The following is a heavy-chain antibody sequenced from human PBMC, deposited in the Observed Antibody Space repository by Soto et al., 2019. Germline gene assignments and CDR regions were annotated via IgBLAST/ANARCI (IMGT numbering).Heavy chain of an antibody. J-gene: IGHJ6*02. CDR2: IYYSGST. CDR1: GGSISSSSYY. Sequence: SETLSLTCTVSGGSISSSSYYWGWIRQPPGKGLEWIGSIYYSGSTYYNPSLKSRVTISVDTSKNQFSLKLSSVTAADTAVYYCAREGITMVRGVIIADYYYYGMDVWGQGTTVTVS. CDR3: AREGITMVRGVIIADYYYYGMDV. V-gene: IGHV4-39*02. D-gene: IGHD3-10*01.